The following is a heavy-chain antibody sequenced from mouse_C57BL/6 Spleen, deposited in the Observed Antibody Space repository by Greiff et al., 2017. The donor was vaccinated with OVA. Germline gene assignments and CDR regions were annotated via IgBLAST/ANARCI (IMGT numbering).Heavy chain of an antibody. CDR2: IYPGNSDT. J-gene: IGHJ4*01. CDR1: GYTFTSYW. D-gene: IGHD3-2*02. CDR3: TGTGDSSGYEAMDY. Sequence: EVQLQQSGTVLARPGASVKMSCKTSGYTFTSYWMHWVKQRPGQGLEWIGAIYPGNSDTSYNQKFKGKAKLTAVTSASTAYMELSSLTNEDSAVYYCTGTGDSSGYEAMDYWGQGTSVTVSS. V-gene: IGHV1-5*01.